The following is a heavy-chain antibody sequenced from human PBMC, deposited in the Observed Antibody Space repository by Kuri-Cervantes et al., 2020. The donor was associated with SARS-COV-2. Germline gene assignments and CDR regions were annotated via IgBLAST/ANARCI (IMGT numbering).Heavy chain of an antibody. J-gene: IGHJ4*02. CDR1: GYTFTSYY. Sequence: ASVKVSCEASGYTFTSYYMHWVRQAPGQGLEWMGIINPSGGSTSYAQKFQGRVTMTRDTSTSTVYMELSSLRSEDTAVYYCARDGPSPRSSIAARLRYWGQGTLVTVSS. V-gene: IGHV1-46*01. CDR3: ARDGPSPRSSIAARLRY. D-gene: IGHD6-6*01. CDR2: INPSGGST.